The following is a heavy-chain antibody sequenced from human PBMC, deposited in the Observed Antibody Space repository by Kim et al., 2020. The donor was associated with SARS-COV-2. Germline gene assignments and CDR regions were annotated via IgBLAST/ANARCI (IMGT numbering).Heavy chain of an antibody. CDR3: ARDRLYSYGSFDY. D-gene: IGHD5-18*01. Sequence: YNPSLKSRVTISVDTSKNQFSLKLSSVTAADTAVYYCARDRLYSYGSFDYWGQGTLVTVSS. J-gene: IGHJ4*02. V-gene: IGHV4-39*07.